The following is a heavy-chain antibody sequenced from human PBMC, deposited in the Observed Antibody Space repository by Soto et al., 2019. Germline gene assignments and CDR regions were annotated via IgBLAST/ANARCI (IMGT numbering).Heavy chain of an antibody. CDR3: ARGLSITMISCMRGTNWFDR. D-gene: IGHD3-22*01. V-gene: IGHV4-34*01. CDR2: INHCGST. Sequence: QVQLQQWGAGLLKPSETLSLTCAVYGGSFSGYYWSWIRQPPGKGLEWIGEINHCGSTNYNPSLKSRLTIAVDTAKNQFSLKLSSLTAGDTAVYYCARGLSITMISCMRGTNWFDRWGQGTLVTVSS. CDR1: GGSFSGYY. J-gene: IGHJ5*02.